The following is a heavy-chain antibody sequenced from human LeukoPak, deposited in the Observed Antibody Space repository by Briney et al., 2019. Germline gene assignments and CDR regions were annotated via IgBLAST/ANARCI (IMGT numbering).Heavy chain of an antibody. CDR2: IKPDGSEK. V-gene: IGHV3-7*04. J-gene: IGHJ4*02. Sequence: GGSLRLSCAVSGFTFSTYWMNWVRQAPGKGPEWVANIKPDGSEKFYVDSVKGRFTVSRDNAKNLLYLQMNSLRAEDTALYYCSRGASYWGQGTLVTVSS. CDR1: GFTFSTYW. CDR3: SRGASY.